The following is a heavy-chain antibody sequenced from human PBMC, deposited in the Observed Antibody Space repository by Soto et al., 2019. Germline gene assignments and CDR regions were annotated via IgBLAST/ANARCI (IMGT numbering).Heavy chain of an antibody. V-gene: IGHV4-31*03. Sequence: SETLSLTCTVSGGSISSGGYYWSWIRQHPGKGLEWIGYIYYSGSTYYNPSLKSRVTISVDTSKNQFSLKLSSVTAADTAVYYCARPYCSGGSCYAGINHWGQGTLVTVSS. CDR3: ARPYCSGGSCYAGINH. CDR1: GGSISSGGYY. D-gene: IGHD2-15*01. CDR2: IYYSGST. J-gene: IGHJ5*02.